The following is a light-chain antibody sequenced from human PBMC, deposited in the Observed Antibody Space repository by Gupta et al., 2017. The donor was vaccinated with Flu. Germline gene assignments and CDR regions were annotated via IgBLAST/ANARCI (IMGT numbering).Light chain of an antibody. CDR3: QQSIRT. V-gene: IGKV1-39*01. Sequence: DIQMTQSPSSLSASVGDRVTITCRASQSISSYLNWYQQKPGKAPKLLIYAASSLQSGVPSRFSGSGSGTDFTLTISSLQPEDVATYYCQQSIRTFGQGTKVEIK. CDR2: AAS. J-gene: IGKJ1*01. CDR1: QSISSY.